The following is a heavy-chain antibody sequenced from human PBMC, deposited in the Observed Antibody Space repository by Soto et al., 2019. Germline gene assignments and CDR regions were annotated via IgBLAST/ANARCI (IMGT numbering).Heavy chain of an antibody. Sequence: RRLSCAASGFTFSSYGMHWVRQAPGKGLEWVAVISYDGSNKYYADSVKGRFTISRDNSKNTLYLQMNSLRAEDTDVYYCAKAAGGVLRFLEWSSYYYYGMDVWGQGTTVTVSS. V-gene: IGHV3-30*18. J-gene: IGHJ6*02. D-gene: IGHD3-3*01. CDR1: GFTFSSYG. CDR3: AKAAGGVLRFLEWSSYYYYGMDV. CDR2: ISYDGSNK.